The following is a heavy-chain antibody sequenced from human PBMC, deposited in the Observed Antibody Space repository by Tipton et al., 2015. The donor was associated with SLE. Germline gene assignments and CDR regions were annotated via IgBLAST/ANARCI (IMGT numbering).Heavy chain of an antibody. CDR2: IYTSGST. V-gene: IGHV4-4*07. CDR1: GGSISSYY. CDR3: AREGESMGNYYYNYHMDV. J-gene: IGHJ6*03. Sequence: TLSLTCTVSGGSISSYYWSWIRQPAGKGLEWIGRIYTSGSTNYNPPLKSRVTMSVDTSKNQFSLKLSPVTAADTAVYYCAREGESMGNYYYNYHMDVRGKGTTVTVS. D-gene: IGHD3-16*01.